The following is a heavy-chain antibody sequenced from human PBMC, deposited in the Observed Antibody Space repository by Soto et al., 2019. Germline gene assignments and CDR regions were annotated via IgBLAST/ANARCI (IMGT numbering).Heavy chain of an antibody. D-gene: IGHD3-22*01. CDR3: ARRDLQYYYDSSGYGRTGLWKMTRSGFDY. J-gene: IGHJ4*02. CDR2: INHSGST. CDR1: GGSFSGYC. V-gene: IGHV4-34*01. Sequence: SETLSLTCAVYGGSFSGYCWSWIRQPPGKGLEWIGEINHSGSTNYNPSLKSRVTISVDTSKNQFSLKLSSVTAADTAVYYCARRDLQYYYDSSGYGRTGLWKMTRSGFDYWGQGTMLTLYS.